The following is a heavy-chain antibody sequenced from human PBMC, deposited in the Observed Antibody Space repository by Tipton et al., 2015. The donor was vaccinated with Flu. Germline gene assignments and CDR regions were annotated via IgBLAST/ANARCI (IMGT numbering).Heavy chain of an antibody. CDR2: IIPIFGPA. V-gene: IGHV1-69*01. CDR1: RGTFSSYA. CDR3: ARGTFYDYVWGTYRNYGMDV. J-gene: IGHJ6*02. Sequence: QVQLVQSGAEVKKPGSSVKVSCKASRGTFSSYAISWVRQAPGQGLEWMGGIIPIFGPANYAQKFQGRVTITADESTSTAYMELNSLRSEDTAIFYCARGTFYDYVWGTYRNYGMDVWGQGTTVTVSS. D-gene: IGHD3-16*01.